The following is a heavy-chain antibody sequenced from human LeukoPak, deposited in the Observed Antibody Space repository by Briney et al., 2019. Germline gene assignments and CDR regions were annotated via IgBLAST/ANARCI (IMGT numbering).Heavy chain of an antibody. CDR3: ATDQRYAFDY. J-gene: IGHJ4*02. V-gene: IGHV3-48*02. Sequence: GGSLRLSCATSGFSFTDYPMNWVRQAPGKGLEWISNIRTTAEGAKYAYYADSVKGRVTISRDDGKNTLYLHMNSLRDDDTVVYYCATDQRYAFDYWGQGILVTVSS. CDR2: IRTTAEGAKYA. CDR1: GFSFTDYP. D-gene: IGHD3-9*01.